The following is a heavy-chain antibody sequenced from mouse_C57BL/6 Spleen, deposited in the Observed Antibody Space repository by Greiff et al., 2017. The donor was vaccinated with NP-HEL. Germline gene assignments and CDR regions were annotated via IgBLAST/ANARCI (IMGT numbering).Heavy chain of an antibody. CDR2: IDPANGNT. Sequence: VQLKESVAELVRPGASVKLSCTASGFNIKNTYMHWVKQRPEQGLEWIGRIDPANGNTKYAPKFQGKATITADTSSNTAYLQLSSLKSEDTAIYYWARRDYGSSYVYFDVWGTGTTVTVSS. V-gene: IGHV14-3*01. CDR3: ARRDYGSSYVYFDV. D-gene: IGHD1-1*01. CDR1: GFNIKNTY. J-gene: IGHJ1*03.